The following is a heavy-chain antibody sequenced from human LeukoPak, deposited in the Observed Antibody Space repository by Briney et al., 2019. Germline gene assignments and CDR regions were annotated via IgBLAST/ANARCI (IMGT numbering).Heavy chain of an antibody. V-gene: IGHV6-1*01. CDR2: TYFRSKWYN. J-gene: IGHJ4*02. Sequence: SQTLSLTCAISGDTVSSNSAAWNWIRQSPSRGLEWLGRTYFRSKWYNDYAESVKGRISINPDTSKNQFSLQLNSVNPEDTAVYYCANFYLDDWSQGSLVTVSS. CDR1: GDTVSSNSAA. CDR3: ANFYLDD.